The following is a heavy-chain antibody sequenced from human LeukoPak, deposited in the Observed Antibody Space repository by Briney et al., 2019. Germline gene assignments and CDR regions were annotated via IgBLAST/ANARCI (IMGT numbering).Heavy chain of an antibody. CDR1: GGSVSSDNW. J-gene: IGHJ4*02. CDR3: AKAGVWLPAV. D-gene: IGHD3-9*01. V-gene: IGHV4-4*02. Sequence: SETLSLTCAVSGGSVSSDNWWSWVRQPPGKGLEWIGEIHHSGNTNYSPSLKSRVTISLDKSRNQFSLKLNSVTAADTAVYYCAKAGVWLPAVWGQGTLVTASS. CDR2: IHHSGNT.